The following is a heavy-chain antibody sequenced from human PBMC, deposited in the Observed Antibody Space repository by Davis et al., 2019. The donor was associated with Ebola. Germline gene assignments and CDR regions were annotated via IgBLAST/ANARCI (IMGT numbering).Heavy chain of an antibody. V-gene: IGHV3-11*06. CDR2: ISGSGAST. J-gene: IGHJ5*02. Sequence: GGSLRLSCAASGFTFSAYYMSWIRQAPGKGLEWVSYISGSGASTNYPDSVKGRFTISRDNAKNTLYLQKNSLRVEDTDVYYCARALGVITFGGASGQGTLVTVSS. CDR1: GFTFSAYY. CDR3: ARALGVITFGGA. D-gene: IGHD3-16*01.